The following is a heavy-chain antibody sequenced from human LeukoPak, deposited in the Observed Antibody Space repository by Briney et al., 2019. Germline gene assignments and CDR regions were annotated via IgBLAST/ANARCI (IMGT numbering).Heavy chain of an antibody. CDR2: INPNSGGT. CDR3: ARAFALGGAMVTSYWFDP. CDR1: GYTFTGYY. Sequence: ASVKVSCKASGYTFTGYYMHWVRQAPGQGLEWMGWINPNSGGTNYAQKFQGRVTTTRDTSISTAYMELSRLRSDDTAVYYCARAFALGGAMVTSYWFDPWGQGTLVTVSS. J-gene: IGHJ5*02. D-gene: IGHD5-18*01. V-gene: IGHV1-2*02.